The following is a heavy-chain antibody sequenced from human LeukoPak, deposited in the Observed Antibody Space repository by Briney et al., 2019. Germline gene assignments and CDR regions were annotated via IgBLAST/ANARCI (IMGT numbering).Heavy chain of an antibody. V-gene: IGHV3-30*02. CDR1: GFTFSSYG. CDR3: ARVSRGPHPYYYDSSGYMDY. D-gene: IGHD3-22*01. Sequence: PGGSLRLSCVASGFTFSSYGMHWVRQAPGKGLEWVAFIRYTGSDNYADSVKGRFTISRDNSKSTLYLQMNSLRGEDTAVYYCARVSRGPHPYYYDSSGYMDYWGQGTLVTVSS. CDR2: IRYTGSD. J-gene: IGHJ4*02.